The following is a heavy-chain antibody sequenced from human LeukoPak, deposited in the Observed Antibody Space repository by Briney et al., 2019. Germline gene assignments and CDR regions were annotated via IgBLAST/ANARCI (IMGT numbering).Heavy chain of an antibody. CDR1: GGTVRRFG. J-gene: IGHJ4*02. V-gene: IGHV1-69*13. Sequence: ASVKVSCKASGGTVRRFGISWVRQAPGQGLEWMGGIIPIFGTTSYVQKFQGRVTINADESTSTAYMKLSSLRSEDTAVYYCARVVDTAMVAFDYWGQGTLVTVSS. CDR3: ARVVDTAMVAFDY. D-gene: IGHD5-18*01. CDR2: IIPIFGTT.